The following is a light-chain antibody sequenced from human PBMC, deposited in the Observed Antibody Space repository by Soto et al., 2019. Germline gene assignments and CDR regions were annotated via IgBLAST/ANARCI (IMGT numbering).Light chain of an antibody. CDR2: DAS. V-gene: IGKV1-5*01. Sequence: DIQMTQSPSTLSASVGDRVTITCRASQSISSWLAWYQQKPGKAPKLLIYDASSLESGVPSRFRGSGSGTEFTLTISSLQPDDFATYYCQQYQYDSFLTFGGGTKVDIK. CDR1: QSISSW. CDR3: QQYQYDSFLT. J-gene: IGKJ4*01.